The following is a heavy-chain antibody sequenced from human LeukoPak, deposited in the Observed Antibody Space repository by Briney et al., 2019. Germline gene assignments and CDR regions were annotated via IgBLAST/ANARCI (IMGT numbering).Heavy chain of an antibody. CDR2: IYTSGST. V-gene: IGHV4-4*07. D-gene: IGHD2-2*01. CDR1: GGSISSYY. Sequence: SGTLSLTCTVSGGSISSYYWSWIRQPAGKGLEWIGRIYTSGSTNYNPSLKSRVTMSVDTSKNQFSLKLSSVTAADTAVYYCAREGYCSSTSCQSYYYGMDVWGQGTTVTVSS. CDR3: AREGYCSSTSCQSYYYGMDV. J-gene: IGHJ6*02.